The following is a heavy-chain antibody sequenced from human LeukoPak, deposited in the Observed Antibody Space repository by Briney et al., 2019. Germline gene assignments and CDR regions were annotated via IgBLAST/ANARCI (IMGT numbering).Heavy chain of an antibody. D-gene: IGHD3-3*01. CDR3: ARDFWSGYGYFDS. V-gene: IGHV4-31*03. CDR1: GGSLSNSGPY. J-gene: IGHJ4*02. CDR2: IYYTGTT. Sequence: SQTLSLTCTVSGGSLSNSGPYWTWLRQHPGKALEWIGYIYYTGTTYYNPSLKSRLTISIDTSKNQFSLKLTSVTAADTAVYYCARDFWSGYGYFDSWGQGTLVTVSS.